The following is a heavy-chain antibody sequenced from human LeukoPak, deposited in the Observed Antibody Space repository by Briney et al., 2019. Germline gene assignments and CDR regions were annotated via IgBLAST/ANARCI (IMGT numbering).Heavy chain of an antibody. CDR2: MNPNSGNT. D-gene: IGHD6-19*01. CDR1: GYTFTSYD. Sequence: GASVKVSCKASGYTFTSYDINWVRQATGQGLEWMGWMNPNSGNTGYAQKFQGRVTMTRNTSISTAYMELSSLRSEDTAVYYCARAGGVGSGWRYYYYYYGMDVWGQGTTVTDSS. J-gene: IGHJ6*02. CDR3: ARAGGVGSGWRYYYYYYGMDV. V-gene: IGHV1-8*01.